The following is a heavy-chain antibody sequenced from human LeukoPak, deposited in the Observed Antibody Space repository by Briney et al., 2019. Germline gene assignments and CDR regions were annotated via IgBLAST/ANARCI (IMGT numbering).Heavy chain of an antibody. Sequence: PSETLSLTCTVSGGSISSSSYYWGWIRQPPGKGLEWIGSIYYSGSTYYNTSLKSRVTISVDTSKNQFSLKLSSVTAADTAVYYCARIDYDFWSGFRILDYWGQGTLVTVSS. CDR1: GGSISSSSYY. CDR3: ARIDYDFWSGFRILDY. V-gene: IGHV4-39*01. D-gene: IGHD3-3*01. CDR2: IYYSGST. J-gene: IGHJ4*02.